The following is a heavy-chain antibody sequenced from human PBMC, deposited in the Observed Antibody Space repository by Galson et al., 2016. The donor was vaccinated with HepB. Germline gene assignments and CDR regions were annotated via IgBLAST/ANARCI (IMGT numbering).Heavy chain of an antibody. V-gene: IGHV4-59*01. CDR2: MYYSGGT. CDR3: ARDRELGSFDY. J-gene: IGHJ4*02. CDR1: GASINSYY. D-gene: IGHD1-26*01. Sequence: LSLTCTVSGASINSYYWSWIRQPPGKGLEWIGYMYYSGGTNYNPSLKSRVTISVDTSKNQFSLKLSSLTAADTAVYYCARDRELGSFDYWGQGTLVTVSS.